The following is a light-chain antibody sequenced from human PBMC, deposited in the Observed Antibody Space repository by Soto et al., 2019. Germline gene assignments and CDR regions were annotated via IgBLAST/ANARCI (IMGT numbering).Light chain of an antibody. CDR3: QQYNRYSRT. Sequence: DIQMTQSPSTLSASLGDRVTISCRASQSITRNLAWYQHKPGKSPKLLIYDASSMESGVPARFSGSGSGTEYTLTISSLQPDDFAAYYCQQYNRYSRTFGQGTKVDIK. CDR1: QSITRN. CDR2: DAS. V-gene: IGKV1-5*01. J-gene: IGKJ1*01.